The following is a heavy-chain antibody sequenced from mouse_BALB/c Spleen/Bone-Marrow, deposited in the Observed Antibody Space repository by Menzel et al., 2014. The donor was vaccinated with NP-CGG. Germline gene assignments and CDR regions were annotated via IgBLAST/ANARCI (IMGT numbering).Heavy chain of an antibody. D-gene: IGHD2-4*01. CDR1: GFTFSSYG. Sequence: EVKLVESGGGLVQPGGSLKLSCAASGFTFSSYGMSWVRQTPDKRLEMIATINVNGDTTYHPDSVKGRFTISRDNVKNTLCLQMSSLKSEDTAMYYCARGYDYSSWFAYWGQGTLVTVSA. V-gene: IGHV5-6-3*01. J-gene: IGHJ3*01. CDR3: ARGYDYSSWFAY. CDR2: INVNGDTT.